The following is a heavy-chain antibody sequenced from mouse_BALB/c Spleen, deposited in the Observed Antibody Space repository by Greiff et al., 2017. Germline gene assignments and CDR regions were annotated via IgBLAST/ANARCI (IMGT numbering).Heavy chain of an antibody. D-gene: IGHD2-10*02. V-gene: IGHV3-2*02. J-gene: IGHJ4*01. CDR3: ARCEYGNYAYAMDY. Sequence: EVHLVESGPGLVKPSQSLSLTCTVTGYSITSDYAWNWIRQFPGNKLEWMGYISYSGSTSYNPSLKSRISITRDTSKNQFFLQLNSVTTEDTATYYCARCEYGNYAYAMDYWGQGTSVTVSS. CDR1: GYSITSDYA. CDR2: ISYSGST.